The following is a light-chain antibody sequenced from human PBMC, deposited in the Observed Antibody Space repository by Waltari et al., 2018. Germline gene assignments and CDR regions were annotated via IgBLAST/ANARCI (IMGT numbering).Light chain of an antibody. CDR2: YDS. J-gene: IGLJ3*02. V-gene: IGLV3-21*01. CDR1: NIGSKS. CDR3: HSRDTISTRV. Sequence: SYVVTQSPSVSVAPGETARITCGGDNIGSKSVHWYQQRPGQAPVLVISYDSDRPSGIPERFSGSNSGNTATLTITGAQAEDEADYYCHSRDTISTRVFGGGTRLTV.